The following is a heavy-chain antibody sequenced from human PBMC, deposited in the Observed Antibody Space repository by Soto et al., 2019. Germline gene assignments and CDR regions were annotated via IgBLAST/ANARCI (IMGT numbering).Heavy chain of an antibody. CDR2: ISYDGTTL. J-gene: IGHJ6*02. D-gene: IGHD3-10*01. Sequence: GSLRLSSVDSGYTFSSYPMHWVRQAPGKGLEWVALISYDGTTLYYADSVKGRFTISRDNSKNTLSLQMNNLRTEDTAVYYCARVVGIYLDHYYAMDVWGQGLSLTV. CDR3: ARVVGIYLDHYYAMDV. V-gene: IGHV3-30-3*01. CDR1: GYTFSSYP.